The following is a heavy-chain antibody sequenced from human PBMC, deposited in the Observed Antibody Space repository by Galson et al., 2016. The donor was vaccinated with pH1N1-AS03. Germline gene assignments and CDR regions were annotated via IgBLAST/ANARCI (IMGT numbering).Heavy chain of an antibody. CDR2: IYGGGDT. CDR3: ARESLYGGYYFGY. V-gene: IGHV3-66*01. D-gene: IGHD2-8*01. J-gene: IGHJ4*02. Sequence: SLRLSCAASGFTINNNYMSWVRQAPGKGLEWVSVIYGGGDTFYADSVKGRFIISRDNSKSTVSLQMNSLRAEDTAVYFCARESLYGGYYFGYWGQGALVTVSS. CDR1: GFTINNNY.